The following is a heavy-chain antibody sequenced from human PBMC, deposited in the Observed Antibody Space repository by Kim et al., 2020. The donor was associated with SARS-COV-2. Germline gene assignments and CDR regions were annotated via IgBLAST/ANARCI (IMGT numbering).Heavy chain of an antibody. V-gene: IGHV1-3*01. CDR3: ARERANDYGDYIYAFDI. J-gene: IGHJ3*02. D-gene: IGHD4-17*01. Sequence: FQGRVTITRDTSASTAYMELSSLRSEDTAVYYCARERANDYGDYIYAFDIWGQGTMVTVSS.